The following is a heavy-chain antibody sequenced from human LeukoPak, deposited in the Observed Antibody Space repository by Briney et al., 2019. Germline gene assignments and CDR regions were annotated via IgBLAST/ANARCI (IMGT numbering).Heavy chain of an antibody. CDR1: GYSFTTYW. V-gene: IGHV5-51*01. D-gene: IGHD3-22*01. CDR3: ARRAHYFDGSGYYGGFDY. Sequence: GESLKISCKGSGYSFTTYWIGWGRQMPGKGLEWMAIIYPGDSDTRYSPSFQGQVTISADKSISTAYLQWSSLKASDTAIYYCARRAHYFDGSGYYGGFDYWGQGTLVTVSS. J-gene: IGHJ4*02. CDR2: IYPGDSDT.